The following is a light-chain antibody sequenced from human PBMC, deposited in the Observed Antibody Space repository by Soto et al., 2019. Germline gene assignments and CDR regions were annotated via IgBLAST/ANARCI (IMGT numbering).Light chain of an antibody. Sequence: ANRMTQSPSSLSANQGDRVTIPCRARQGISSYLAWYQQKPGKAPTVLIYAASTLQSGVPSRFSGSGSGTDFTLTISCLQSEDFATYYCQQYYSYPLTFGGGTKVDNK. CDR3: QQYYSYPLT. CDR2: AAS. J-gene: IGKJ4*01. V-gene: IGKV1-8*01. CDR1: QGISSY.